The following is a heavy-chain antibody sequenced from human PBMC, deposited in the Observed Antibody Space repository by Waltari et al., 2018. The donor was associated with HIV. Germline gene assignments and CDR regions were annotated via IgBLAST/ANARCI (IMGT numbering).Heavy chain of an antibody. CDR3: ARSGSTTWANFDF. CDR2: GSPASGDK. Sequence: QVQLLQSGTELKSPGASVKVACQTSGYTFDAYHIHWLRQAPGEGLAWLGWGSPASGDKDYAQRFEEWINRARDPSTATVDLTLHKVRFDDTAIYFCARSGSTTWANFDFWGQGTLVSVSS. V-gene: IGHV1-2*04. J-gene: IGHJ4*02. D-gene: IGHD1-26*01. CDR1: GYTFDAYH.